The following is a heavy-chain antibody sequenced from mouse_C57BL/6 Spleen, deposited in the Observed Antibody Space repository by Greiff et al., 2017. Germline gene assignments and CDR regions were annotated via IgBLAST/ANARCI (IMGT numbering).Heavy chain of an antibody. J-gene: IGHJ1*03. Sequence: EVQRVESGPELVKPGASVKISCKASGYSFTGYYMNWVKQSPEKSLEWIGEINPSTGGTTYNQKFKAKATLTVDKSSSTAYMQLKSLTSEDSAVYYCARYGMGGYWYFDVWGTGTTVTVSS. CDR3: ARYGMGGYWYFDV. D-gene: IGHD1-1*02. CDR2: INPSTGGT. CDR1: GYSFTGYY. V-gene: IGHV1-42*01.